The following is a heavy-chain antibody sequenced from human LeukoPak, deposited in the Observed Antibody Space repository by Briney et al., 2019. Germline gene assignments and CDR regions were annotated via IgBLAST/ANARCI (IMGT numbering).Heavy chain of an antibody. D-gene: IGHD2-2*02. J-gene: IGHJ4*02. CDR1: GFTVSSNY. CDR2: ISGSGGST. CDR3: ATQGYCSSTSCYTGFDY. Sequence: GGSLRLSCAASGFTVSSNYMSWVRQAPGKGLEWVSAISGSGGSTYYADSVKGRFTISRDNSKNTLYLQMNSLRAEDTAVYYCATQGYCSSTSCYTGFDYWGQGTLVTVSS. V-gene: IGHV3-23*01.